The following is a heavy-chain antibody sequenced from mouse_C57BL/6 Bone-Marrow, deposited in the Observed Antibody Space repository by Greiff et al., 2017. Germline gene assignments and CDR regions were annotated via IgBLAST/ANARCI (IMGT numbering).Heavy chain of an antibody. CDR1: GYTFTSYW. Sequence: QVQLQQPGAELVKPGASVKLSCKASGYTFTSYWMHWVKQRPGQGLEWIGMIHPTSGSTNYNEKFKGKATLTVDKSSSTAYMQLISLTSEDAAVYYCARSSYVGYFDVWGTGTTVTVSS. J-gene: IGHJ1*03. V-gene: IGHV1-64*01. CDR2: IHPTSGST. CDR3: ARSSYVGYFDV. D-gene: IGHD1-1*01.